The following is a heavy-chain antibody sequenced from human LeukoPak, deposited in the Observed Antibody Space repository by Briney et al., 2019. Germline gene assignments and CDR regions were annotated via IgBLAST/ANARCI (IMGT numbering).Heavy chain of an antibody. CDR2: ISESGGHT. CDR3: APYRLGMLDS. V-gene: IGHV3-23*01. CDR1: GFTFSTDY. Sequence: GRSLRLSCAVPGFTFSTDYMYWVRQAPGKGLEWVSSISESGGHTYYADSVKGRFTISRDNSKNVLYLQMSGLRVEDTAVYYCAPYRLGMLDSWGQGTMVTVSS. D-gene: IGHD2-8*01. J-gene: IGHJ4*02.